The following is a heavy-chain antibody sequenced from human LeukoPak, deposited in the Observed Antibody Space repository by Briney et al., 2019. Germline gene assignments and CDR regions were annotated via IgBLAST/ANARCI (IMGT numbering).Heavy chain of an antibody. CDR3: ARGWCYYDSSGLGY. CDR2: IYYSGST. V-gene: IGHV4-59*01. D-gene: IGHD3-22*01. Sequence: SETLSLTCTVSGGSISSYYWSWIRQPPGKGLEWIGYIYYSGSTNYNPSLKSRVTISVDTSKNQFSLKLSSVTAADTAVYYCARGWCYYDSSGLGYWGQGTLVTVSS. CDR1: GGSISSYY. J-gene: IGHJ4*02.